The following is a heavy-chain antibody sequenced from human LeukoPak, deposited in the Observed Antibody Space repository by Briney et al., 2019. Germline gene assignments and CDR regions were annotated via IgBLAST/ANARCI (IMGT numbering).Heavy chain of an antibody. CDR2: IYYSGST. Sequence: PSETLSLTCTVSGGSISSSSYYWGWLRQPPGKGLEWIGSIYYSGSTYYNPSLKSRVTISVDTSKNQFSLKLSSVTAADTAVYYCAREGIAAAGRFDPWGQGTLVTVSS. J-gene: IGHJ5*02. V-gene: IGHV4-39*02. D-gene: IGHD6-13*01. CDR3: AREGIAAAGRFDP. CDR1: GGSISSSSYY.